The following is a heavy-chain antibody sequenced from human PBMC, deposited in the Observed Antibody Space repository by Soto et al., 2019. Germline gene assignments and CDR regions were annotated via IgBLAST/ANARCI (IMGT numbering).Heavy chain of an antibody. CDR3: TTEKVAEAYYYYGMDV. J-gene: IGHJ6*02. CDR2: ARNKAESYTT. Sequence: GGAPRLSCVASGFTFSDYYVDWVRQAPGKGLEWVGRARNKAESYTTDYAASVKGRFTISRDDSKKTVYLQMNSLKTDDTAVYYCTTEKVAEAYYYYGMDVWGQGTTVTVSS. V-gene: IGHV3-72*01. CDR1: GFTFSDYY. D-gene: IGHD6-19*01.